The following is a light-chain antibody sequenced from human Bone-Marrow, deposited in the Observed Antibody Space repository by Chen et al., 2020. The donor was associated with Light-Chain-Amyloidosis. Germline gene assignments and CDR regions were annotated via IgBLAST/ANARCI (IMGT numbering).Light chain of an antibody. CDR2: DAS. CDR1: QGLNNK. CDR3: QQYNDWPLT. J-gene: IGKJ4*01. Sequence: EIVMTQSPATLSLSPGERATLSGGASQGLNNKLAWYQQKPGQAPRLLLYDASTRATDIPSRFRGSGAGTEFTLTITSLTSEDFARYYCQQYNDWPLTFGGGTKVE. V-gene: IGKV3-15*01.